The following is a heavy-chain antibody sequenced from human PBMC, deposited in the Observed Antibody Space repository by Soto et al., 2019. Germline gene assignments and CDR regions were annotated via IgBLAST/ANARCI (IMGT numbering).Heavy chain of an antibody. CDR3: ARVKTSGYHNWFAP. CDR1: GYTFTSYG. CDR2: ISAYNGNT. J-gene: IGHJ5*02. D-gene: IGHD3-22*01. V-gene: IGHV1-18*01. Sequence: ASVKVSCKASGYTFTSYGISWVRQAPGQGLEWMGWISAYNGNTNYAQKLQGRVTMTTDTSTSTAYMELRSLRSDDTAVYYCARVKTSGYHNWFAPWGQGTLVTVSS.